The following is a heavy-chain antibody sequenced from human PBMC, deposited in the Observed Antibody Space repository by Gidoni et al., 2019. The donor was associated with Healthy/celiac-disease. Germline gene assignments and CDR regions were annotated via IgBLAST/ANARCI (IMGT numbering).Heavy chain of an antibody. CDR1: GFTFSSYA. CDR3: AKDPITIFGVVIEYYFDY. Sequence: EVQLLESGGGLVQPGGSLRLSCAASGFTFSSYAMSWVRQAPGKGLEWVSAISGSGGSTYDADSVKGRFTISRDNSKNTLYLQMNSLRAEDTAVYYCAKDPITIFGVVIEYYFDYWGQGTLVTVSS. J-gene: IGHJ4*02. V-gene: IGHV3-23*01. CDR2: ISGSGGST. D-gene: IGHD3-3*01.